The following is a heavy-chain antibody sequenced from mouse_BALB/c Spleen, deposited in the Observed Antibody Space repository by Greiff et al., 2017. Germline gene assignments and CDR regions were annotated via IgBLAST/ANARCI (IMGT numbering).Heavy chain of an antibody. CDR3: ARTLGSYAMDY. D-gene: IGHD2-2*01. CDR1: GFTFSDYY. J-gene: IGHJ4*01. V-gene: IGHV5-4*02. CDR2: ISDGGSYT. Sequence: EVQLVESGGGLVKPGGSLKLSCAASGFTFSDYYMYWVRQTPEKRLEWVATISDGGSYTYYPDSVKGRFTISRDNAKNNLYLQMSSLKSEDTAMYYCARTLGSYAMDYWGQGTSVTVSS.